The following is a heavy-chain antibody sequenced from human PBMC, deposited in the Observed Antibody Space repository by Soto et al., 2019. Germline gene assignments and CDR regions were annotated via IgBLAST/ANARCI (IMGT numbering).Heavy chain of an antibody. V-gene: IGHV3-48*01. CDR2: ISSSSSTI. D-gene: IGHD3-16*01. CDR3: ARAFGRRNWLDP. J-gene: IGHJ5*02. Sequence: PGGLLRVSCAASGCTCSSYSMNWVRKAPGKGLEWVSYISSSSSTIYYAESVKGRFTISRDNAKNSLYLQMNSLRAEDTAVYYCARAFGRRNWLDPGGQGTLVTVSS. CDR1: GCTCSSYS.